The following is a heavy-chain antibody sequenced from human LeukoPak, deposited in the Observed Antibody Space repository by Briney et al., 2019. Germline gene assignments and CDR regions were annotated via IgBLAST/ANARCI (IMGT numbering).Heavy chain of an antibody. CDR2: FDPEDGET. D-gene: IGHD3-22*01. CDR1: GYTLTELS. J-gene: IGHJ3*02. Sequence: ASVNVSCKVSGYTLTELSMHWVRQAPGKGLEWMGGFDPEDGETIYAQKFQGRVTMTEDTSTDTAYMELSSLRSEDTAVYYCATGYYDTSGAFDIWGQGTMVTVSS. CDR3: ATGYYDTSGAFDI. V-gene: IGHV1-24*01.